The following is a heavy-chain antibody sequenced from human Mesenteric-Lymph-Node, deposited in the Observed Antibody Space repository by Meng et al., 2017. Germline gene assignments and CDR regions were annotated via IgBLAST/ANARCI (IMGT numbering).Heavy chain of an antibody. CDR3: ARGGDHFDY. CDR1: GGSFSGYY. J-gene: IGHJ4*02. V-gene: IGHV4-34*01. D-gene: IGHD4-17*01. Sequence: SETLSLTCAVYGGSFSGYYWSWIRQPPGKGLEWIGEINHSGSTNYNPSLKSRVTISVDTSKNQFSLKLSTVTAADTAVYYCARGGDHFDYWGQGTLVTVSS. CDR2: INHSGST.